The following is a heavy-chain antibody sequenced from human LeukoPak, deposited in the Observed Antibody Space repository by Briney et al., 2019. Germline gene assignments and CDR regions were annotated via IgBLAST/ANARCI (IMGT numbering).Heavy chain of an antibody. CDR3: SRDSGYCSGGSCWYFDF. CDR1: GYTFIAYY. CDR2: INPSSGGT. D-gene: IGHD2-15*01. Sequence: ASVKVSCKASGYTFIAYYMHWVRLAPGQGREWMGWINPSSGGTNYAQKFQGRVTMTRDTSMSTAYMELSGLRSDDTAVYYCSRDSGYCSGGSCWYFDFWGQGTLVTVSA. V-gene: IGHV1-2*02. J-gene: IGHJ4*02.